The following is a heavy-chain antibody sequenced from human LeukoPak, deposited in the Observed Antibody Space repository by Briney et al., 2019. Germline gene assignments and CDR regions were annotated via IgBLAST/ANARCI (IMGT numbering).Heavy chain of an antibody. CDR1: GGSFSGYY. J-gene: IGHJ1*01. V-gene: IGHV4-34*01. CDR3: AREEPQGYFQH. Sequence: PSETLSLTCAVYGGSFSGYYWSWIRQPPGKGLEWIGEINHSGSTNYNPSLKSRVTISVDTSKNQFSLKLSSVTAADTAVYYCAREEPQGYFQHWGQGTLVTVSS. CDR2: INHSGST. D-gene: IGHD1-14*01.